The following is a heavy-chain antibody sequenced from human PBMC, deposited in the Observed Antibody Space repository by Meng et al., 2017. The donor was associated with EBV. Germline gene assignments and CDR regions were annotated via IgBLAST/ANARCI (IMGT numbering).Heavy chain of an antibody. CDR2: FLPRLGAP. Sequence: QGTLVQSAAEVKKPGSSVKVSCKTSGGPLRYYAISWVRQAPGQGLEWLGGFLPRLGAPNYAQKFHGRVKITADESTSTHYMDLSSLRSEDTAIYYCASESGRGYTPDYWGQGTLVTVSS. V-gene: IGHV1-69*01. D-gene: IGHD3-10*01. J-gene: IGHJ4*02. CDR1: GGPLRYYA. CDR3: ASESGRGYTPDY.